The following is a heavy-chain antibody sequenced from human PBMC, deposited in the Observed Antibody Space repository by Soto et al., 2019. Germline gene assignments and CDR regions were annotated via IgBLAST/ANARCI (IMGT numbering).Heavy chain of an antibody. Sequence: QVQLQQWGAGLLKPSETLSLTCAVYGGSFSGYYWSWIRQPPGKGLEWIGEINHSGSTNYNPSLRXRVTISVDTSXXQXSXMLSSVTAADTAVYYCARGSGYSSSWSQLLNRGFDYWGQGTLVTVSS. CDR1: GGSFSGYY. D-gene: IGHD6-13*01. CDR2: INHSGST. J-gene: IGHJ4*02. V-gene: IGHV4-34*01. CDR3: ARGSGYSSSWSQLLNRGFDY.